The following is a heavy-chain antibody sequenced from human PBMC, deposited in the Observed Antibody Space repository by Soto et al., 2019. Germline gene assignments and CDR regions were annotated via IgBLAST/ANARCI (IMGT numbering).Heavy chain of an antibody. Sequence: QVQLVQSGAEVKKPGASVKVSCKASGYTFTSYDINWVRQATGQGLEWMGWMNPNSGNTGYAQKVQGRVTMTRNTAISTAYMELSSLRSEDTAVYYCASAVYSSIWYPNWFDPWGQVTLVTVSS. D-gene: IGHD6-13*01. J-gene: IGHJ5*02. CDR1: GYTFTSYD. CDR2: MNPNSGNT. CDR3: ASAVYSSIWYPNWFDP. V-gene: IGHV1-8*01.